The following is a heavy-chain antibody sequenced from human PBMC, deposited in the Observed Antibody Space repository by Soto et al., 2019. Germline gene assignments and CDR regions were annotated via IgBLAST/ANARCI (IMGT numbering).Heavy chain of an antibody. CDR1: GVTFSSYA. Sequence: GASVQVSCKAPGVTFSSYAISWVRQAPGQGLVWMGGIISIFGTANYAQKFQGRVTITADESTSTAYMELSSLRSEDTAVYYCARRIAAPPWWFDPWGQGTLVTVSS. V-gene: IGHV1-69*13. CDR3: ARRIAAPPWWFDP. D-gene: IGHD6-6*01. J-gene: IGHJ5*02. CDR2: IISIFGTA.